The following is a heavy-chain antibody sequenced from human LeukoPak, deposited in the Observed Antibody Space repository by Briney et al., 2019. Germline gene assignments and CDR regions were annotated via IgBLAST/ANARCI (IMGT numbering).Heavy chain of an antibody. Sequence: SETLSLTCSVSGGSISNYYWGWIRQPARKGLGWIARIYTSGSIDYNPSLKSRVTVSVDTSTRQFSLRLSSVTAADTAMYYCARESRTYAGSGCAYDYWGQGTLVTVSS. CDR3: ARESRTYAGSGCAYDY. J-gene: IGHJ4*02. V-gene: IGHV4-4*07. CDR2: IYTSGSI. CDR1: GGSISNYY. D-gene: IGHD3-22*01.